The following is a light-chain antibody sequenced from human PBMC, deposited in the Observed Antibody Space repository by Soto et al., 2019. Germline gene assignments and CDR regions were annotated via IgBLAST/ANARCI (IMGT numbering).Light chain of an antibody. CDR2: DTS. J-gene: IGKJ4*01. CDR3: QRYNNWPLT. V-gene: IGKV3-15*01. Sequence: EIVMTQSPATLSVSPGGRATLSCRASQSIGDTLAWYQHKAGQTPRLLIYDTSTRATGVPARFSGSRSGTEFTLTINSLQSEDFAVYYCQRYNNWPLTFGGGTKVDIK. CDR1: QSIGDT.